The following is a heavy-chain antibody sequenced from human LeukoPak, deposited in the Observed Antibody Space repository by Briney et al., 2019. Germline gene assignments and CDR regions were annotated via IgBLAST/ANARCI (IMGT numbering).Heavy chain of an antibody. CDR3: ARGGESRAILHH. J-gene: IGHJ5*02. D-gene: IGHD3-16*01. CDR1: GFTSRNYW. V-gene: IGHV3-7*04. Sequence: GGSLRLSCAASGFTSRNYWMNWVRQAPGKGLEWVANIKADGSEKDCVDSVKGRFTISRDNAKNSLYLQMNSLRVEDTALYFCARGGESRAILHHWGQGTLVTVSS. CDR2: IKADGSEK.